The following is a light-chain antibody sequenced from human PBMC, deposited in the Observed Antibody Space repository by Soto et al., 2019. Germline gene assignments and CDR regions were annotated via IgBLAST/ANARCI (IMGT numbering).Light chain of an antibody. CDR3: HYGNSPPWT. V-gene: IGKV3-20*01. J-gene: IGKJ1*01. CDR1: QSVSNSF. Sequence: EVVLTQSPGTLSLSPGERASLSCRASQSVSNSFLAWYQQKPGQAPRLLICGASSRATGIPDRFSGSGSGTDFSLTISRLEPEDFAVYYCHYGNSPPWTFGQGTKVDIK. CDR2: GAS.